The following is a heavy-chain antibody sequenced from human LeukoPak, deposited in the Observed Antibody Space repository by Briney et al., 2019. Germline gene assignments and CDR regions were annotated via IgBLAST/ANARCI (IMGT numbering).Heavy chain of an antibody. CDR3: ARTRYPGGYSSSPDAFDI. V-gene: IGHV4-34*01. CDR1: GGTFSGYY. J-gene: IGHJ3*02. D-gene: IGHD6-6*01. Sequence: SETLSLTCAVYGGTFSGYYWSWIRQPPGKRLEWVGESNDSGGTNYNPSLKSRVTISVDRSKNQFSLKLSSVTAADTAVYYCARTRYPGGYSSSPDAFDIWGQGTMVTVSS. CDR2: SNDSGGT.